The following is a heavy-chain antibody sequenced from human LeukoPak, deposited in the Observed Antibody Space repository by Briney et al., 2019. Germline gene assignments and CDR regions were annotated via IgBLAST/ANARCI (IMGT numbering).Heavy chain of an antibody. Sequence: SETLSLTCSVSGGSISSYYWSWIRQPPRKGLEWIGYIYYSGSTNYNPSLKSRVTISVDTSKNQFSLKLSSVTAADAAVYYCAGGVATTGGFYFDYWGQGTLVTVSS. CDR2: IYYSGST. D-gene: IGHD5-12*01. V-gene: IGHV4-59*01. J-gene: IGHJ4*02. CDR3: AGGVATTGGFYFDY. CDR1: GGSISSYY.